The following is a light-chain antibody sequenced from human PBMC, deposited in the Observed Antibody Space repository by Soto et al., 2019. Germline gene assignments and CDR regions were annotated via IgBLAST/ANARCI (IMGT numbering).Light chain of an antibody. CDR3: QQSYSTMVT. Sequence: DIQMTQSPSSLSASVGDRVTITCRASQSISSYLNWYQQKPGKAPKLLIYAASSLQSGVPSRFSGSGAGTDFTLTISSLQSEDFATYYCQQSYSTMVTFGQGTRLEIK. J-gene: IGKJ5*01. V-gene: IGKV1-39*01. CDR1: QSISSY. CDR2: AAS.